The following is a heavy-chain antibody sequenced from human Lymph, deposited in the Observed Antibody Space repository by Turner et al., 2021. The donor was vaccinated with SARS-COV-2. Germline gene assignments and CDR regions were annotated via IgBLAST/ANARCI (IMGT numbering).Heavy chain of an antibody. J-gene: IGHJ4*02. V-gene: IGHV3-23*01. CDR3: AKNEMAMIVVVITLFDY. Sequence: VPLLESGGGLVQPGGSLRLSFAASGFTFSSYAMSWVRQAPGKGLEWVSTISGSGGSTYYADSVKGRFTISRDNSKNTLYLQMNSLRAEDTAVYYCAKNEMAMIVVVITLFDYWGQGTLVTVSS. CDR2: ISGSGGST. D-gene: IGHD3-22*01. CDR1: GFTFSSYA.